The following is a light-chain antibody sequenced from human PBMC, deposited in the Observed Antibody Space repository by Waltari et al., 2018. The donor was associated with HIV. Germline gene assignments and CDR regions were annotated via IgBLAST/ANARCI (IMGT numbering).Light chain of an antibody. CDR2: EGY. CDR3: QSYDSNKNWV. J-gene: IGLJ3*02. Sequence: NFMLTQPNFVSESPAKTVTISCTRSSGSIAGNFLQRFQWRPGSSPTSVSYEGYFRTSGVPARFSGSIDRSSNSASLTISGLKTEDEADYYCQSYDSNKNWVCGGGTKLTVL. V-gene: IGLV6-57*01. CDR1: SGSIAGNF.